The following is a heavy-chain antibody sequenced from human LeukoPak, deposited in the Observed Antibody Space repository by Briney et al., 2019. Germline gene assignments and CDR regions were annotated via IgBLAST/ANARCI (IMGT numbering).Heavy chain of an antibody. D-gene: IGHD2-8*01. J-gene: IGHJ3*02. CDR3: ARDRDNGYYPDAFGI. CDR2: IKQEGSEK. Sequence: GGSLRLSCAASGFTFSGYWMSWVRQAPGRGLEWVANIKQEGSEKYYVDSVKGRVTISRDNAKNSLYLQMNSLRAEATAVYHCARDRDNGYYPDAFGIWGSGTMVTVSS. V-gene: IGHV3-7*01. CDR1: GFTFSGYW.